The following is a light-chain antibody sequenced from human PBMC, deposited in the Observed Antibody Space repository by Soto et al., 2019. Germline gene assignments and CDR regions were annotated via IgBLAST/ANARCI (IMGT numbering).Light chain of an antibody. CDR2: GAS. J-gene: IGKJ5*01. Sequence: EVVSTQSPGTLSLSPGERATLSCSCSQSVSNNYLAWYQQKPGQAPRVIMYGASRRATGIPDRFSGGGSGTDFTLTISRLEPEDFAVYFCQQYAGPPTTFGQGTRLEI. CDR3: QQYAGPPTT. V-gene: IGKV3-20*01. CDR1: QSVSNNY.